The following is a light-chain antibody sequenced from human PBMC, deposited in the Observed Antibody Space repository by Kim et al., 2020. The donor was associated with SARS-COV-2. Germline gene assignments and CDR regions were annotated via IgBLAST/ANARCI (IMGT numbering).Light chain of an antibody. Sequence: DIQMTQSPSTLSASVGDRVTITCRASQSVNRWLAWYQQKSGKVPKLLVYKASTLKSGVPLRFSGSGSGTEFTLTISSLQPDDFATYYCLHYLGDSRTFGQGTKVDIK. CDR3: LHYLGDSRT. J-gene: IGKJ1*01. CDR1: QSVNRW. CDR2: KAS. V-gene: IGKV1-5*03.